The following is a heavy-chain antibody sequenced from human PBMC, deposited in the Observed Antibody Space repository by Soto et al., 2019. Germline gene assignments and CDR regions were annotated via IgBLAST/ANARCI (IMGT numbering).Heavy chain of an antibody. D-gene: IGHD5-18*01. CDR1: GGTFSSYA. Sequence: SVKVSCKASGGTFSSYAISWVRQAPGQGLEWMGGIIPIFGTANYAQKFQGRVTITADESTSTAYMELSSLRSEDTAVYYCARPGGAMGYSYGYDDWGQGTLVTVS. CDR2: IIPIFGTA. J-gene: IGHJ4*02. CDR3: ARPGGAMGYSYGYDD. V-gene: IGHV1-69*13.